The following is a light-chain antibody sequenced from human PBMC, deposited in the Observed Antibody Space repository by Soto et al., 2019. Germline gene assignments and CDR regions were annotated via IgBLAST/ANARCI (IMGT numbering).Light chain of an antibody. V-gene: IGKV3-20*01. CDR3: QQYGSSLST. J-gene: IGKJ2*02. CDR1: QSVSSSY. Sequence: EIVLTQSPGTLSLSPGERATLSCRASQSVSSSYFAWYQQKPGQAPRLLIYGASSRATGIPGRFSGSGSGTDFTLTISRLEPADFAVYYCQQYGSSLSTFGQATQLEIK. CDR2: GAS.